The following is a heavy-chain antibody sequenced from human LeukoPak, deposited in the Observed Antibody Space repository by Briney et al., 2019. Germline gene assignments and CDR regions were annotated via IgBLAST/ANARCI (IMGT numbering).Heavy chain of an antibody. J-gene: IGHJ4*02. V-gene: IGHV4-39*01. CDR3: ASPSPSGASVDY. CDR1: GGSISSSSYY. D-gene: IGHD3-10*01. CDR2: IYYSGST. Sequence: SETLSLTCTVSGGSISSSSYYWGWIRQPPGKGLEWIGSIYYSGSTYYNPSLKSRVTISVDTSKNQFSLKLSSVTAADTAVYYCASPSPSGASVDYWGQGTPVTVSS.